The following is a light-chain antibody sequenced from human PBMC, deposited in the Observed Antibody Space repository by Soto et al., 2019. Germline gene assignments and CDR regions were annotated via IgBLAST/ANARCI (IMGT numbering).Light chain of an antibody. CDR1: SSDVGSYNL. J-gene: IGLJ3*02. CDR3: QSYDSGFSGLV. V-gene: IGLV2-14*02. CDR2: EGS. Sequence: QSALTQPASVSGSPGQSITISCTGTSSDVGSYNLVSWYQQHPGKAPKLMTYEGSKRPSGVSNRFSGSKSGTSASLAITGLQAEDEADYFCQSYDSGFSGLVFGGGTKLTVL.